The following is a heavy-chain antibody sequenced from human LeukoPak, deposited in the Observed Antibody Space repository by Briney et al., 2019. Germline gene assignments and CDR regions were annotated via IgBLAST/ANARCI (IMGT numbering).Heavy chain of an antibody. V-gene: IGHV4-34*01. CDR2: INHSGST. CDR3: ARGGLPYDFWSGHGYGMDV. CDR1: GGSFSGYY. J-gene: IGHJ6*02. D-gene: IGHD3-3*01. Sequence: SETLSLTCAVYGGSFSGYYWSLIRQPPGKGLEWIGEINHSGSTNYNPSLKSRVTISVDTSKNQFSLKLSSVTAADTAVYYCARGGLPYDFWSGHGYGMDVWGQGTTVTVSS.